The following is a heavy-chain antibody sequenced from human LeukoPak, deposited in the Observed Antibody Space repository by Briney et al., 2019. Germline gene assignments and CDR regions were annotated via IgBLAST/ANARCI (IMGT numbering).Heavy chain of an antibody. CDR2: IYPGDSDT. V-gene: IGHV5-51*01. CDR1: GYSFTSYW. Sequence: GESLKISCKGSGYSFTSYWIGWVRQMPGKGLEWMGIIYPGDSDTRYSPSFQGQVTISADKSISTAYLQWSSLKASDTAMYYCARPNTEYCSSTSCYGYYYYMDVWGKGTTVTVSS. D-gene: IGHD2-2*01. CDR3: ARPNTEYCSSTSCYGYYYYMDV. J-gene: IGHJ6*03.